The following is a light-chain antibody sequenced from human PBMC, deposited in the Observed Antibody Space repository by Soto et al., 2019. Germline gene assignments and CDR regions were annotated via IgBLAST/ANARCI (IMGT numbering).Light chain of an antibody. J-gene: IGKJ1*01. CDR3: MQSIQLPRT. CDR2: AVS. V-gene: IGKV2D-29*02. CDR1: QSLLHSNGYNY. Sequence: DIVMTQSPLSLPVTPGEPASLSCRSSQSLLHSNGYNYLDWYLQKPGQSQQLLIYAVSNRFSGVPDRFSGSGSGTDFTLKISRVEAEEVGVYYCMQSIQLPRTVGKGTKVDIK.